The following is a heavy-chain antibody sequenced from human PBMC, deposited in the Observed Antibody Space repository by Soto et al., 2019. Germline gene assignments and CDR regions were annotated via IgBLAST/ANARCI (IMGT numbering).Heavy chain of an antibody. V-gene: IGHV3-30*18. CDR3: VKGRAGVYCCGDCSWGMAV. J-gene: IGHJ6*02. CDR2: ISYDAIHK. Sequence: QVPLVESGGGVVQPGRSLRLSCAASGFTFSNHGMHWVRQAPGKGLEWVAVISYDAIHKKYADSVKGRFTISRDSSRSTLYLRMDSLRPEDTAVYYCVKGRAGVYCCGDCSWGMAVWCQGTTVTVSS. CDR1: GFTFSNHG. D-gene: IGHD2-21*02.